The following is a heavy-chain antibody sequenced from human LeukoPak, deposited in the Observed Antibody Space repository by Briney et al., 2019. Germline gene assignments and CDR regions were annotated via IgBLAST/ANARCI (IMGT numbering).Heavy chain of an antibody. CDR2: IKEEGSDI. Sequence: GGSLRLSCAASGFTFTAYSMTWVRQAPGRGLEWVARIKEEGSDINYLDLVKGRFTISKDNAKKSVYLQMNSLRAEDTAVYYCAREWWYLDYWGRGPLLRVS. J-gene: IGHJ4*02. V-gene: IGHV3-7*05. D-gene: IGHD2-15*01. CDR1: GFTFTAYS. CDR3: AREWWYLDY.